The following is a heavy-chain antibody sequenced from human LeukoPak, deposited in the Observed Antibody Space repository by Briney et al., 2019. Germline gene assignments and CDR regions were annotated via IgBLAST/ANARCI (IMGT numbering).Heavy chain of an antibody. CDR1: GGSITNTNY. V-gene: IGHV4-4*02. CDR3: AREGGPYPPLDY. CDR2: VNLQGST. J-gene: IGHJ4*02. Sequence: PSENLSLTCGVSGGSITNTNYWTWVRQPPGKGLEWIGEVNLQGSTNYKPSLMGRVAIAVDTSENHISLQLTSVTAADTAVYYCAREGGPYPPLDYSGQETLVPVLS.